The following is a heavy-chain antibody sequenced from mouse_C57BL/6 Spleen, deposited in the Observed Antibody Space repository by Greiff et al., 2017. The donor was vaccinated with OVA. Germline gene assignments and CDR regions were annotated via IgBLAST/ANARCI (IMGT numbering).Heavy chain of an antibody. Sequence: QVQLQQPGAELVMPGASVKLSCKASGYTFTSYWMHWVKQRPGQGLEWIGEIDPSASYTNYNQKFKGKSTLTVDKSSSTAYMQLSSLTSVDSAVYYCARQLRVYYAMAYWGQGTSVTVSS. J-gene: IGHJ4*01. CDR2: IDPSASYT. CDR3: ARQLRVYYAMAY. V-gene: IGHV1-69*01. D-gene: IGHD3-2*02. CDR1: GYTFTSYW.